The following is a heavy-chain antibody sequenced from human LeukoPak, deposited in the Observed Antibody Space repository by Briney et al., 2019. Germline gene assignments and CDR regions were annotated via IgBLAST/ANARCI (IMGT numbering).Heavy chain of an antibody. D-gene: IGHD3-22*01. V-gene: IGHV3-30*04. CDR1: GFTFSSYA. J-gene: IGHJ3*02. CDR3: ARDRWYYYDSSDYYHDAFDI. CDR2: ISYDGSNK. Sequence: GGSLRLSCAASGFTFSSYAMHWVRQAPGKGLEGVAVISYDGSNKYYADSVKGRFTISRDNSKNTLYLQMNSLRAEDTAVYYCARDRWYYYDSSDYYHDAFDIWGQGTMVTVSS.